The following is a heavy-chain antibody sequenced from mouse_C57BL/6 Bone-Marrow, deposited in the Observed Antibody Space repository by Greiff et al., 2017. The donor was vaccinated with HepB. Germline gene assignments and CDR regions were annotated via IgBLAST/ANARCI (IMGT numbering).Heavy chain of an antibody. Sequence: EVQLQESGPGLVKPSQSLSLTCSVTGYSITSGYYWNWIRQFPGNKLEWMGYISYDGSNNYNPSLKNRISITRDTSKNQFFLKLNSVTTEDTATYYCARLSFDYWSQGTTLTVSS. CDR3: ARLSFDY. V-gene: IGHV3-6*01. CDR2: ISYDGSN. CDR1: GYSITSGYY. J-gene: IGHJ2*01.